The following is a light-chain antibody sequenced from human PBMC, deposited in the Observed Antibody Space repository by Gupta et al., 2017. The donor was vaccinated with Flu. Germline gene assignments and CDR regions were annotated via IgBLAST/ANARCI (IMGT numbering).Light chain of an antibody. V-gene: IGKV1-13*02. CDR2: AAS. CDR3: QQYNSLPGT. CDR1: QNIASG. J-gene: IGKJ1*01. Sequence: PSALPAWVDDSVIITCRASQNIASGLAWYRHKPGIAPKLLLKAASTFESGVPSRFSGSGSGTXFTLTIXSLEAEDAATYYCQQYNSLPGTFGXGTKLEIK.